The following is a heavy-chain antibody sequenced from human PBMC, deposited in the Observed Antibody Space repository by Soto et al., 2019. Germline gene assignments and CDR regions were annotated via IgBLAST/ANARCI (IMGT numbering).Heavy chain of an antibody. CDR2: IIPMFGTA. J-gene: IGHJ4*02. CDR3: ASGIQLWLRRINNGYSG. D-gene: IGHD5-18*01. V-gene: IGHV1-69*12. Sequence: QVQLVQAGAEVKKPESSVKVSCKAPGGTFSTYAISWVRQAPGQGLEWMGGIIPMFGTANYAQRFQDRVTINADESTNTVYMELRSLRSEATAVYFCASGIQLWLRRINNGYSGWGQGTLVTVSS. CDR1: GGTFSTYA.